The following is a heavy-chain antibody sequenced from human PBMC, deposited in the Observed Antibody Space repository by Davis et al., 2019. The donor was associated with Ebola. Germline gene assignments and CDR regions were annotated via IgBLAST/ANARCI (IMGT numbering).Heavy chain of an antibody. CDR2: INHSGST. J-gene: IGHJ4*02. CDR3: ARHNILQQLVIDY. Sequence: GSLRLSCAVYGGSFSGYYWSWIRQPPGKGLEWIGEINHSGSTNYNPSLKSRVTISVDTSKNQFSLKLSSVTAADTAVYYCARHNILQQLVIDYWGQGTLVTVSS. CDR1: GGSFSGYY. V-gene: IGHV4-34*01. D-gene: IGHD6-13*01.